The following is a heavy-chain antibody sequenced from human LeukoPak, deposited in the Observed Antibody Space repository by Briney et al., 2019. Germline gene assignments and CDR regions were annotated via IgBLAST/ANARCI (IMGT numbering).Heavy chain of an antibody. J-gene: IGHJ3*02. CDR3: AKDFYNSGGRWYDCFDI. CDR1: GYTFSNFG. D-gene: IGHD2-15*01. CDR2: SSAYNDDT. V-gene: IGHV1-18*01. Sequence: ASVKVSCKASGYTFSNFGISWVRQAPGQGLEWMGWSSAYNDDTHYAQKFQGRVTMTTDTSTNTAHMDLRSLRSDDTAMYYCAKDFYNSGGRWYDCFDIWGQGTMVTVSS.